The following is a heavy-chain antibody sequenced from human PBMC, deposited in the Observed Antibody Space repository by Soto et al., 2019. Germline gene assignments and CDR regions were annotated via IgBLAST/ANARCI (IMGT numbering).Heavy chain of an antibody. Sequence: SETLSLTCAVYGGSFSGYYWSWIRQPPGKGLEWIGEINHSGSTNYNPSLKSRVTISVDTSKNQFSLKLSSVTAADTAVYYCASWSYYGSGSANWFDPWGQGTLVTVSS. D-gene: IGHD3-10*01. CDR2: INHSGST. V-gene: IGHV4-34*01. J-gene: IGHJ5*02. CDR3: ASWSYYGSGSANWFDP. CDR1: GGSFSGYY.